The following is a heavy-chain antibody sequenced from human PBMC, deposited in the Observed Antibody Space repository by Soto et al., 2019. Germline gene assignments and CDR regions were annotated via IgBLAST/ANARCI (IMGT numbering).Heavy chain of an antibody. CDR1: GFTVSSKY. J-gene: IGHJ5*02. D-gene: IGHD2-15*01. Sequence: VGSLRLSCAASGFTVSSKYMNWVRQAPGKGLEWVSIIWSAGLTYYADSVRGRFTISRDISKNILFLQMNNLRAEDSAIYYCARELPPDLWGQGTLVTVSS. V-gene: IGHV3-53*01. CDR2: IWSAGLT. CDR3: ARELPPDL.